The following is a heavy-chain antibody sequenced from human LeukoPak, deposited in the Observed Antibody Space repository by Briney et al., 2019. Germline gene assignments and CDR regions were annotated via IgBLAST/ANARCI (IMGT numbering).Heavy chain of an antibody. Sequence: GGSLRLSCAASGFTFDDYAMHWVRQAPGKGLEWVSGISWNSGSIGYADSVKGRFTISRDNAKNSLYLQMNSLRAEDTAVYYCAREGVGDAFDIWGQGTMVTVSS. V-gene: IGHV3-9*01. CDR2: ISWNSGSI. CDR1: GFTFDDYA. CDR3: AREGVGDAFDI. J-gene: IGHJ3*02. D-gene: IGHD3-3*01.